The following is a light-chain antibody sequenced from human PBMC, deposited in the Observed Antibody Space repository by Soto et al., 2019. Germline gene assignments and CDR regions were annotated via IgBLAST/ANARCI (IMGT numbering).Light chain of an antibody. CDR2: DVS. CDR3: SSYTSSSSLV. CDR1: SSDVGGYNY. V-gene: IGLV2-14*01. Sequence: QSALTQPDSVSGSPGQSITISCTGTSSDVGGYNYVSWYQQHPGKAPKLMIYDVSNRPSGVSNRFSGSKSGNTASLTISGLQAEDEADYYCSSYTSSSSLVFGGGTNSPS. J-gene: IGLJ2*01.